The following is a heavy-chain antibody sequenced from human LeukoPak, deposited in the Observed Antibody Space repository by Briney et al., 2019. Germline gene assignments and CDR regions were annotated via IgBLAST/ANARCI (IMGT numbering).Heavy chain of an antibody. CDR2: ISYDGSNK. CDR3: AKDLPDCSGGSCPFDI. J-gene: IGHJ3*02. D-gene: IGHD2-15*01. Sequence: GRSLRLPCAACGFTFSSYDMHWVRQAPGKGLEWVAVISYDGSNKYYADSVKGRFTISRDNSKNTLYLQMNSLRAEDTAVYYCAKDLPDCSGGSCPFDIWGQGTMVTVSS. V-gene: IGHV3-30*18. CDR1: GFTFSSYD.